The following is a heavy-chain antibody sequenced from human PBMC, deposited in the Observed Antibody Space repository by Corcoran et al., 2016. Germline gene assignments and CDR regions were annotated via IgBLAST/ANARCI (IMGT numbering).Heavy chain of an antibody. Sequence: QVQLVQSGAEVKKPGSSVKVSCKASGGTFSSYAISWVRQAPGQGLEWMGGIIPIFGTANYAQKFQGRVTITADESTSTAYMELTSLRSEDTAVDYCARAPRTMNHPNKDAFDIWGQGTMVTVSS. J-gene: IGHJ3*02. D-gene: IGHD3-22*01. CDR3: ARAPRTMNHPNKDAFDI. CDR2: IIPIFGTA. CDR1: GGTFSSYA. V-gene: IGHV1-69*01.